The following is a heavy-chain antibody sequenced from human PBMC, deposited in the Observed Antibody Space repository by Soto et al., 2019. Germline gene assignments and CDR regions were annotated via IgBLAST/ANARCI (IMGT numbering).Heavy chain of an antibody. V-gene: IGHV3-23*01. Sequence: GGSLRLSCAASGFTFSSYAMSWVRQAPGKGLEWVSAISGSGGSTYYADSVKGRFTISRDNSKNTLYLQMNSLRAEDTAVYYCAKDRAWGSSWYPGIWHYWGQGTLVTVSS. D-gene: IGHD6-13*01. J-gene: IGHJ4*02. CDR2: ISGSGGST. CDR3: AKDRAWGSSWYPGIWHY. CDR1: GFTFSSYA.